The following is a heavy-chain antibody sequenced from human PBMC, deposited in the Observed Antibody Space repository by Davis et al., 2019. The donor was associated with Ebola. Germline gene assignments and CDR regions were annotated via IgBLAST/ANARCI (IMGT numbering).Heavy chain of an antibody. CDR1: GDTFISYY. J-gene: IGHJ4*02. D-gene: IGHD3-10*01. CDR2: INPGGGST. Sequence: AASVKVSCKASGDTFISYYMHWVRQAPGQGLEYMGIINPGGGSTSYAQKFQGRVTMNRDTSTSTVYMELSSLRFEDTAVYYCARGPQGLWFRELLPFDYWGQGTLVTVSS. CDR3: ARGPQGLWFRELLPFDY. V-gene: IGHV1-46*01.